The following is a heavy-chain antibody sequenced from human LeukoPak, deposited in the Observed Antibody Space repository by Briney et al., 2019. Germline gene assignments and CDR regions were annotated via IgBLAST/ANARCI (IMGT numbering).Heavy chain of an antibody. CDR1: GFTFSSYS. V-gene: IGHV3-48*01. CDR3: APCPPSTVTIPGDY. Sequence: PGGSLRLSCAASGFTFSSYSMNWVRQAPGKGLEWVSYISSSSSTIYYADSVKGRFTISRDNAKNSLYLQMNSLRAEDTAVYYCAPCPPSTVTIPGDYWGQGTLVTVSS. J-gene: IGHJ4*02. D-gene: IGHD4-17*01. CDR2: ISSSSSTI.